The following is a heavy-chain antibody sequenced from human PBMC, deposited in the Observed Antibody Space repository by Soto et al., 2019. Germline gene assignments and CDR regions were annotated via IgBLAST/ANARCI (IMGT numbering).Heavy chain of an antibody. CDR2: ISYDGNNK. V-gene: IGHV3-30*18. Sequence: QVQLVESGGGMVQPGRSLRLSCAASGFTFSSYGMHWVRQAPGKGLEWVAVISYDGNNKYYADSVKGRFTISRDNSKNTLYLQMNSLRAEDTAVYYCAKILQLGDYAYYYYGMDVWGQGTTVTVSS. J-gene: IGHJ6*02. CDR3: AKILQLGDYAYYYYGMDV. D-gene: IGHD4-17*01. CDR1: GFTFSSYG.